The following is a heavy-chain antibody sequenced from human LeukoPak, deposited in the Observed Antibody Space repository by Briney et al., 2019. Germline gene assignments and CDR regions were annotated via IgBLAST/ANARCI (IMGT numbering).Heavy chain of an antibody. CDR2: INHSGST. D-gene: IGHD1-7*01. CDR3: ARKEGNWNWHFAY. Sequence: PSETLSLTCAVYGGSFSGYYWSWIRQTPGKGVECIGQINHSGSTNYNPSLKSRVSISVDTSKNQFSLKLSSVTGADTAVYYCARKEGNWNWHFAYWGQGTLVTVSS. V-gene: IGHV4-34*01. CDR1: GGSFSGYY. J-gene: IGHJ4*02.